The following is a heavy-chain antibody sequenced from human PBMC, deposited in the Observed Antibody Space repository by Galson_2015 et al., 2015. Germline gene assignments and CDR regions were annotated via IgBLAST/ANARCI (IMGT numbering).Heavy chain of an antibody. CDR3: LRGGGGTRFDS. V-gene: IGHV3-23*01. Sequence: SLRLSCAASGFTFSRSAMTWVRQAAGKGLEWVSSISGSGLDWLSRISGRGGATYYADSVKGRFTISRDNSKNTLYLQVSSLRADDTAVEYCLRGGGGTRFDSWGQGTLVTVSS. CDR2: ISGSGLDWLSRISGRGGAT. J-gene: IGHJ4*02. CDR1: GFTFSRSA. D-gene: IGHD3-10*01.